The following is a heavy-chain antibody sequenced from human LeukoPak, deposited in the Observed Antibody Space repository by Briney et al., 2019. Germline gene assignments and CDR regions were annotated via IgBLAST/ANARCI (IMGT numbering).Heavy chain of an antibody. CDR2: ISYDGSNK. CDR3: ANGYCSGGSCLFDY. D-gene: IGHD2-15*01. CDR1: GFTFSSYG. J-gene: IGHJ4*02. V-gene: IGHV3-30*18. Sequence: GGSLRLSCAASGFTFSSYGMHWVRQAPGKGLEWVAVISYDGSNKYYADSVKGRFTISRDNSKNTLYLQMNSLRAEDTAVYYCANGYCSGGSCLFDYWGQGTLVTVSS.